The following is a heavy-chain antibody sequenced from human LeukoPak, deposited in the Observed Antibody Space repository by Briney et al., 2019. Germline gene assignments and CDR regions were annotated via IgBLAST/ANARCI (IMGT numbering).Heavy chain of an antibody. D-gene: IGHD7-27*01. CDR1: GFTFTTYE. CDR3: TQGSWGDD. CDR2: ITRGGDIT. V-gene: IGHV3-23*01. J-gene: IGHJ4*02. Sequence: GPSLRLSCAASGFTFTTYEMTWVRQTPRKGLEWVSAITRGGDITYFADSVKGRFTISRDNSKNTVYLQMNSLRAEDTAVYYCTQGSWGDDWGQATLVSVS.